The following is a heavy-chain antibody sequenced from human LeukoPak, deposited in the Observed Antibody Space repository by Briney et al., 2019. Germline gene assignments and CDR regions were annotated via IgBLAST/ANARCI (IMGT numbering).Heavy chain of an antibody. J-gene: IGHJ3*02. Sequence: ASVKAPCKASGYTFTSYYMHWVRQAPGQGLEWMGWINPNSGGTNYAQKFQGRVTMTRDTSISTAYMELSRLRSDDTAVYYCARDGNTGAFDIWGQGTMVTVSS. CDR2: INPNSGGT. CDR3: ARDGNTGAFDI. V-gene: IGHV1-2*02. CDR1: GYTFTSYY. D-gene: IGHD4-23*01.